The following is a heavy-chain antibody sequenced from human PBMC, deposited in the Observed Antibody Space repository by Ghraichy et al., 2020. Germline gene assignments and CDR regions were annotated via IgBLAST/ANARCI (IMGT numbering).Heavy chain of an antibody. V-gene: IGHV3-21*01. CDR3: ARDRRYYYDSSGYYYVDSFDI. J-gene: IGHJ3*02. D-gene: IGHD3-22*01. CDR1: GFTFSSYS. CDR2: ISSSSSYI. Sequence: GGSLRLSCAASGFTFSSYSMNWVRQAPGKGLEWVSSISSSSSYIYYADSVKGRFTISRDNAKNSLYLQMNSLRAEDTAVYYCARDRRYYYDSSGYYYVDSFDIWGQGTMVTVSS.